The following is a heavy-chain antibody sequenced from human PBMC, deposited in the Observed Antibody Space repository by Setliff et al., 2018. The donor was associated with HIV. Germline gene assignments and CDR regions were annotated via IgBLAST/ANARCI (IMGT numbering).Heavy chain of an antibody. CDR1: GDTFKGYA. V-gene: IGHV1-69*13. CDR3: ASPRSAGTYQGAFYYFLHV. CDR2: FLAVLRKP. J-gene: IGHJ6*03. D-gene: IGHD1-26*01. Sequence: SVKVSCKASGDTFKGYAFTWVRQAPGQGLEWMGDFLAVLRKPTHAERFQDRLTITADESTSTAYMELRDLRPEDTAVYFCASPRSAGTYQGAFYYFLHVWGKGTTVTVS.